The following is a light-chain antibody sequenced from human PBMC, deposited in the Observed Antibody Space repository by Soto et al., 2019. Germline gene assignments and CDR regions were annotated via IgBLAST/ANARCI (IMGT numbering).Light chain of an antibody. CDR2: GAP. CDR3: QQCHKWPRIT. CDR1: ENVDTN. V-gene: IGKV3D-15*01. Sequence: EIVLTQSPGTLSLSPGERATLSCRASENVDTNLAWYQHKPGQAPRLLIYGAPTRAAGVPARFSGSGSGTEFTLTISSLESEDVAVYYCQQCHKWPRITFGPGTRLEIK. J-gene: IGKJ5*01.